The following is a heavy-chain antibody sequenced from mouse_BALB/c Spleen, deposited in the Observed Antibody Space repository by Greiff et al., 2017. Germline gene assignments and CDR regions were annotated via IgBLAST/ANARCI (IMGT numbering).Heavy chain of an antibody. CDR3: ASFGNYGAMDY. CDR2: ISSGSSTI. CDR1: GFTFSSVG. Sequence: EVKLVESGGGLVQPGGSRKLSCAASGFTFSSVGMHWVRQAPEKGLEWVAYISSGSSTIYYADTVKGRFTISRDNPKNTLFLQMTSLRSEDTAMYYCASFGNYGAMDYWGQGTSVTVSS. J-gene: IGHJ4*01. V-gene: IGHV5-17*02. D-gene: IGHD2-1*01.